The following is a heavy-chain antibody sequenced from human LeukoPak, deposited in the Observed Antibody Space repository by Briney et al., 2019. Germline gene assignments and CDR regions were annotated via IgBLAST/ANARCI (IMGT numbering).Heavy chain of an antibody. D-gene: IGHD3-10*01. Sequence: GGSLRLSCAASGFTFSNYWMYWVRQAPGQGLVWVSLINGDGSNTRYADSVKGRFTISRDNAKNSLYLQMSSLRAEDTAFYYCARDHVVRGVVWDYWGQGTLVTVSS. CDR1: GFTFSNYW. V-gene: IGHV3-74*01. CDR2: INGDGSNT. J-gene: IGHJ4*02. CDR3: ARDHVVRGVVWDY.